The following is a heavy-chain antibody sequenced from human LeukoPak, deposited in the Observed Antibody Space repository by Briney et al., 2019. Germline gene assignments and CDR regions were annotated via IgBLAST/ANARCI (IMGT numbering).Heavy chain of an antibody. Sequence: SPVKVSCKASGGTFSSYAISWVRQAPGQGLEWMGGIIPIFGTANYAQKFQGRVTITADESTSTAYMELSSLRSEDTAVYYCARDGSHYDILTGYYRPDAFDIWGQGTMVTVSS. J-gene: IGHJ3*02. CDR2: IIPIFGTA. V-gene: IGHV1-69*01. CDR3: ARDGSHYDILTGYYRPDAFDI. D-gene: IGHD3-9*01. CDR1: GGTFSSYA.